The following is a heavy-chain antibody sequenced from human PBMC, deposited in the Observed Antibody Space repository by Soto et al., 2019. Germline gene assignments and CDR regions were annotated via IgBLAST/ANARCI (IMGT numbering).Heavy chain of an antibody. V-gene: IGHV4-59*01. Sequence: SETLSLTCTVSGGSISSYYWSWIRQPPGKGLEWIGYIYYSGSTNYNPSLKSRVTISVDTSKNQFSLKLSSVTAADTAVYYCARAIVGDAFDIWGQGTMVTVS. J-gene: IGHJ3*02. D-gene: IGHD1-26*01. CDR2: IYYSGST. CDR3: ARAIVGDAFDI. CDR1: GGSISSYY.